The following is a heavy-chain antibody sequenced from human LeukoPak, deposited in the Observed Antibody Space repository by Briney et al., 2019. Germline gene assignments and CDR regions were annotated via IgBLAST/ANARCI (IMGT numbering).Heavy chain of an antibody. CDR1: GFTFSSYS. D-gene: IGHD4-11*01. Sequence: GGSLRLSCAASGFTFSSYSMNWVRQAPGKGLEWVSSISSSSSYIYYADSVKGRFTISRDNAKNSLYLQMNSLRGEDTAVYYCARGAYSNYRTGTWFDPWGQGTLVTVSS. J-gene: IGHJ5*02. CDR2: ISSSSSYI. CDR3: ARGAYSNYRTGTWFDP. V-gene: IGHV3-21*01.